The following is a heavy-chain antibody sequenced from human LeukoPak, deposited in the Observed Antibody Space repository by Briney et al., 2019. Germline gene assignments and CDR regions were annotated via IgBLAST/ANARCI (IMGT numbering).Heavy chain of an antibody. CDR1: GFTFSSYS. CDR3: ARGLWGDYVWGSYRYPLDY. J-gene: IGHJ4*02. D-gene: IGHD3-16*02. Sequence: GGSLRLSCAASGFTFSSYSMNWVRQAPGKGLEWVSYISSSSSTIYYADSVKGRFTISRDNAKNSLYLQMNSLRAEDTAVYYCARGLWGDYVWGSYRYPLDYWGQGTLVTVSS. CDR2: ISSSSSTI. V-gene: IGHV3-48*04.